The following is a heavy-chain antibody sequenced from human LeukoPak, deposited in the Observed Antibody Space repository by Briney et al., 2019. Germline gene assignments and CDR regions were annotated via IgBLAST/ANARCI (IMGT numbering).Heavy chain of an antibody. Sequence: GGSLRLSCAASGFTFSSYSMNWIRQAPGKGLEWVSSISSSSSYIYYADSVKGRFTISRDNAKNSLYLQMNSLRAEDTAVYYCARILEGYSYYMDAWGKGTTVIVSS. CDR1: GFTFSSYS. J-gene: IGHJ6*03. CDR2: ISSSSSYI. CDR3: ARILEGYSYYMDA. V-gene: IGHV3-21*01.